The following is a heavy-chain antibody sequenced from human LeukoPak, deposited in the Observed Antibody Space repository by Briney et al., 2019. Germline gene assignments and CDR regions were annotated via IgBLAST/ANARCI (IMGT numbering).Heavy chain of an antibody. CDR3: ARVQYYNILTGSFQY. CDR2: FDPEDGET. J-gene: IGHJ4*02. CDR1: GYTLTELS. Sequence: GASVKVSCKVSGYTLTELSMHWVRQAPGKGLEWMGGFDPEDGETIYAQKFQGRVTMTEDTSISTAYMELSGLRSDDTAYYFCARVQYYNILTGSFQYWGQGTLVTVSS. V-gene: IGHV1-24*01. D-gene: IGHD3-9*01.